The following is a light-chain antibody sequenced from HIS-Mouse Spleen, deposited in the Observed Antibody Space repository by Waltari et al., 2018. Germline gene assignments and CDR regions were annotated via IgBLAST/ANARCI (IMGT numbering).Light chain of an antibody. Sequence: SYELTQPPSVSVSPGQTARITCSGDALPKKYAYWYQQKSGQAPVVVIYEDSKRPPGSPGRFSGSSSGTMATLTISGAQVEDEADYYCYSTDSSGNHRVFGGGTKLTVL. V-gene: IGLV3-10*01. J-gene: IGLJ2*01. CDR2: EDS. CDR3: YSTDSSGNHRV. CDR1: ALPKKY.